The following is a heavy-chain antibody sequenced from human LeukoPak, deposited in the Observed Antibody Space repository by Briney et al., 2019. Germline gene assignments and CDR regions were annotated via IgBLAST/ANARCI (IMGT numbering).Heavy chain of an antibody. Sequence: GGSLRLSCAASGFTFSNAWMSWVRQAPGKGLEWVGRIKSKTDGETTDYAAPVKGRFTISRYDSKNTLYLQMNSLKTEDTAVYYCTTWYYYDRSGYSLGYYSDYWGQGTLVTVSS. D-gene: IGHD3-22*01. V-gene: IGHV3-15*01. CDR3: TTWYYYDRSGYSLGYYSDY. CDR1: GFTFSNAW. J-gene: IGHJ4*02. CDR2: IKSKTDGETT.